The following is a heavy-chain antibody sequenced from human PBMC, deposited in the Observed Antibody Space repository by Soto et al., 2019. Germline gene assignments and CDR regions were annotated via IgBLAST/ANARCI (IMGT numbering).Heavy chain of an antibody. V-gene: IGHV3-53*02. CDR2: IYASDST. D-gene: IGHD4-17*01. Sequence: EVQLVETGGGFVQPGGSLRLSCVASGFTVSSHYMTWVRQTPGKGLEWVSIIYASDSTFYADSVKGRFTISRDNSKNTVYLQLNSLRAEDTAVYYCATPVTRLIAVDLWGQGTMVTVSS. CDR3: ATPVTRLIAVDL. J-gene: IGHJ3*01. CDR1: GFTVSSHY.